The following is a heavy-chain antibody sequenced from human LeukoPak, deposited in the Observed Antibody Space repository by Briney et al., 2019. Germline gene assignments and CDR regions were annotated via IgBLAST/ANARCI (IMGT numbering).Heavy chain of an antibody. Sequence: ASVKVSCKASGYTFTSYGISWVRQAPGQGLEWMGWINPNSGGTNYAQKFQGGVTMTRDTSISTAYMELSRLRSDDTAVYYCARDWARYSSSWYVHDAFDIWGQGTMVTVSS. CDR1: GYTFTSYG. J-gene: IGHJ3*02. D-gene: IGHD6-13*01. V-gene: IGHV1-2*02. CDR2: INPNSGGT. CDR3: ARDWARYSSSWYVHDAFDI.